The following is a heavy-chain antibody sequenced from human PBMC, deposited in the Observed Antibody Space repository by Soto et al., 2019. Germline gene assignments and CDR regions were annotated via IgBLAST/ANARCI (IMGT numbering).Heavy chain of an antibody. CDR3: TRHRRDGYSDY. CDR1: GFTFRGSA. Sequence: PGGSLGLSCAASGFTFRGSAMHWVRQASGKGLEWVGRIRSKANSYATAYAASVKGRFTISRDDSKNTAYLQMNSLKTEDTAVYYCTRHRRDGYSDYWGQGTLVTVSS. J-gene: IGHJ4*02. V-gene: IGHV3-73*01. CDR2: IRSKANSYAT. D-gene: IGHD5-12*01.